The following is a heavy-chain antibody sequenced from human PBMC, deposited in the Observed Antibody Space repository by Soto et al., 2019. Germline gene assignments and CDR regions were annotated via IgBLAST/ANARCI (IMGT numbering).Heavy chain of an antibody. Sequence: SVKVSCKASGGTFSSYAISWVRQAPGQGLEWMGGIIPIFGTANYAQKFQGRVTITADESTSTAYMELSSLRSEDTAVYYCARKDGDSSGWYDYYYGMDVWGQGTTVTVSS. V-gene: IGHV1-69*13. CDR2: IIPIFGTA. CDR3: ARKDGDSSGWYDYYYGMDV. J-gene: IGHJ6*02. CDR1: GGTFSSYA. D-gene: IGHD6-19*01.